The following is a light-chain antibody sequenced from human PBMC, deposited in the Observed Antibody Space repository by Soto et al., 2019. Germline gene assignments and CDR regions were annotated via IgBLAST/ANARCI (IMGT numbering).Light chain of an antibody. CDR2: EVS. CDR3: SSYTSSSTVV. Sequence: ALAQPASVSGSPGQSITISCTGTSSDVGGYNYVSWYQQHPGKAPKLMIYEVSQRPSGDSNRFSGSKSGNTASLTISGLQAEDEADYWCSSYTSSSTVVFGTGTKVTVL. V-gene: IGLV2-14*01. CDR1: SSDVGGYNY. J-gene: IGLJ1*01.